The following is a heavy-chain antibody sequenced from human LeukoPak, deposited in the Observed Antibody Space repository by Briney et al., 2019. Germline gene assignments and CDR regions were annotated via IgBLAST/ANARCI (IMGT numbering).Heavy chain of an antibody. J-gene: IGHJ3*01. CDR3: ATDGYYYESSWWVHG. CDR2: VDPEDGET. CDR1: GYTFTDYY. V-gene: IGHV1-69-2*01. Sequence: ASVKISCKASGYTFTDYYVHWVQQAPGKGLEWMGRVDPEDGETIYAEKFQGRVTITADTSTDTPYMELSSLRSEDTAVYYCATDGYYYESSWWVHGWGQGTMVTVSS. D-gene: IGHD3-22*01.